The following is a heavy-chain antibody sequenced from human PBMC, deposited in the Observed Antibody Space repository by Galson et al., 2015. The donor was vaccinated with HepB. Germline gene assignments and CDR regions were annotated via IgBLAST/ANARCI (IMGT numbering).Heavy chain of an antibody. CDR3: ARAGGIGYNFGY. V-gene: IGHV3-48*03. D-gene: IGHD5-24*01. Sequence: SLRLSCAASGFAFSKYEMNWVRQAPGKGLEWFSYISSSGTTIYYADSVKGRFTISRDNAKSSLYVQMDSLRVEDTAVYYCARAGGIGYNFGYWGQGTLVTVSS. J-gene: IGHJ4*02. CDR1: GFAFSKYE. CDR2: ISSSGTTI.